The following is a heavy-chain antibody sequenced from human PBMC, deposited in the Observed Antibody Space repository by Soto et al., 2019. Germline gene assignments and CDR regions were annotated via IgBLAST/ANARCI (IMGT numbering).Heavy chain of an antibody. CDR3: ARDIGVAPNYGMDV. CDR1: GYTFTSYG. J-gene: IGHJ6*02. Sequence: QVQLVQSGAEVKKPGASVKVSCKASGYTFTSYGISWVRQAPGQGLEWMGWISAYNGNTNYAQKLQGRVSMTTDTCXSTAYMELRSLSSDDTAVYYCARDIGVAPNYGMDVWGQGTTVTVSS. D-gene: IGHD6-19*01. CDR2: ISAYNGNT. V-gene: IGHV1-18*01.